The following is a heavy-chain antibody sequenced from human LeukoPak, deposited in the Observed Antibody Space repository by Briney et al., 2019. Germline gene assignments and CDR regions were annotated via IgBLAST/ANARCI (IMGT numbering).Heavy chain of an antibody. V-gene: IGHV3-74*01. Sequence: PGGSLRLSCVASGFTFSNHWMHWVRQVPGKGLVWVSRIDGGGSSTSYADSVKGRFSISRDNGENTLYLRMNSLRVEDTAVYYCARGPGSSGGAYVGDYWGHGTLVTVSS. CDR2: IDGGGSST. CDR1: GFTFSNHW. CDR3: ARGPGSSGGAYVGDY. J-gene: IGHJ4*01. D-gene: IGHD3-22*01.